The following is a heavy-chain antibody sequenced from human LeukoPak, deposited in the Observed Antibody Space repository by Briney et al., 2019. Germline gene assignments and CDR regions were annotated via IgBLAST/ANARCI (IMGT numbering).Heavy chain of an antibody. CDR1: GFTFSSYT. V-gene: IGHV3-48*01. CDR3: ARVRSPRYFDY. CDR2: ISSGNSNI. J-gene: IGHJ4*02. Sequence: GGSLTLSCAASGFTFSSYTMNWVRQAPGKGLEWVSYISSGNSNIYYADSVKGRFTISRDNAKNSLYLQMNSLRAEDTAVYYCARVRSPRYFDYWGQGTQVTVSS.